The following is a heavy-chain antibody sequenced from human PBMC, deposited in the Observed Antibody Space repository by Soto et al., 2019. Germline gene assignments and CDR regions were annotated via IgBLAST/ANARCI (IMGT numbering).Heavy chain of an antibody. J-gene: IGHJ6*02. Sequence: SQTLSLTCAISGDSVSSNSAAWNWIRQSPSRGLEWLGRTYYRSKWYNDYAVSVKSRITINPDTPKNQFSLQLNSVTPEDTAVYYCARDPSYDFWSGFQGDYYYYYGMDVWGQGTTVTVSS. CDR1: GDSVSSNSAA. CDR3: ARDPSYDFWSGFQGDYYYYYGMDV. CDR2: TYYRSKWYN. D-gene: IGHD3-3*01. V-gene: IGHV6-1*01.